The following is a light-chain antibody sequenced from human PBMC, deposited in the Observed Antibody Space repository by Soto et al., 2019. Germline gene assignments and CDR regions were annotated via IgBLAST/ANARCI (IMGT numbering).Light chain of an antibody. Sequence: EIVLTQSPGTLSVSPGESATHSCRASQSVGRNYLAWYQQIPGQAPRLLIYGASSRATGIPDRFSGSGSGTDFTLTISRLEPEDFAVYYCQQYANSPLTFGGGTKVETK. CDR2: GAS. CDR3: QQYANSPLT. V-gene: IGKV3-20*01. J-gene: IGKJ4*01. CDR1: QSVGRNY.